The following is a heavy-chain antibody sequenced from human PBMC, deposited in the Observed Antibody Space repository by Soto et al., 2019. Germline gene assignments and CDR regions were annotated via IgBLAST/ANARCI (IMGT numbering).Heavy chain of an antibody. J-gene: IGHJ5*02. CDR1: GGSISSSSYY. CDR2: IYYSGST. D-gene: IGHD3-22*01. Sequence: PSETLSLTCTVSGGSISSSSYYWGWIRQPPGKVLEWIGSIYYSGSTYYNPSLKSRVTISVDTSKNQFSLKLSSVTAADTAVYYCARPYYYDSSGYYVWFDPWGQGTLVTVSS. V-gene: IGHV4-39*01. CDR3: ARPYYYDSSGYYVWFDP.